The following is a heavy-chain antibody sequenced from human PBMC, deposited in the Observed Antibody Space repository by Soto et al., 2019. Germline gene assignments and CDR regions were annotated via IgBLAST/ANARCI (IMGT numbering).Heavy chain of an antibody. CDR3: ARDPGAARGFDP. V-gene: IGHV1-18*01. CDR2: ISPETGDT. Sequence: QVHLVQSGAEVKKAGASVRVSCKASGYSFATFGVSWVRQAPGQGLEWMGWISPETGDTNYAQKLQGRVTLTTDTPSNTAYLELRSLRSEDTAVYYCARDPGAARGFDPWGQGTLVTVSS. J-gene: IGHJ5*02. CDR1: GYSFATFG. D-gene: IGHD3-10*01.